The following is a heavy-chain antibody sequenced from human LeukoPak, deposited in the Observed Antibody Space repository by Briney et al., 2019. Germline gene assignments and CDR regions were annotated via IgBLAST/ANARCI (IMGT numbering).Heavy chain of an antibody. D-gene: IGHD4-17*01. J-gene: IGHJ4*02. CDR1: GFTSDDYA. V-gene: IGHV3-43*02. CDR3: AKVAGDGDYGVADY. Sequence: GGSLRLSCAASGFTSDDYAMHWVRQAPGKGLEWVSLISGDGGSTYYADSVKGRFTISRDNSKNSLYLQMNSLRTEDTALYYCAKVAGDGDYGVADYWGQGTLVTVSS. CDR2: ISGDGGST.